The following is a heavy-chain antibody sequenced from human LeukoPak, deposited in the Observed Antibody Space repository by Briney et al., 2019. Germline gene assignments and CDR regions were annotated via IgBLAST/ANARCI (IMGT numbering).Heavy chain of an antibody. D-gene: IGHD2-2*01. CDR3: AGATYQHDFDY. CDR1: GGSISSYY. J-gene: IGHJ4*02. CDR2: IYYSGST. Sequence: PSETLSLTCTVSGGSISSYYWSWIRQPPGKGLEWIGYIYYSGSTNYNPSLKSRVTISVDTSKNQFSLKLSSVTAADTAVYYCAGATYQHDFDYWGQGTLVTVSS. V-gene: IGHV4-59*01.